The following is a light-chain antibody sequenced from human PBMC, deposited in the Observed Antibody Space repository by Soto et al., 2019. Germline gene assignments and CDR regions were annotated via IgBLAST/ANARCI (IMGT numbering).Light chain of an antibody. CDR1: QDINNA. Sequence: AIQLTQSPSSLSASVGDRVTITCRASQDINNALAWYQQKPGIAPSLLIFAASTLESGVPSRFSGSGSGTDFTLTISSLQPEDFATYYCQQFNNDLFTFGPGTKVDVK. CDR2: AAS. J-gene: IGKJ3*01. V-gene: IGKV1D-13*01. CDR3: QQFNNDLFT.